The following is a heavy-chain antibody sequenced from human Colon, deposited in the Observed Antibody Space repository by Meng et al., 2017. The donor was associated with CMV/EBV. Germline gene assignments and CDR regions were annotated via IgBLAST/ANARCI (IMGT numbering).Heavy chain of an antibody. CDR2: ISPTGSDT. Sequence: VQLVKSGGGLVEPGGSLRLSCAASGFIFSDYYMTWIREAPGKGLEWVSYISPTGSDTNYADSVRGRFTISRDNAKNSLFLQMSSLTAEDTAVYYCVKGHTMINPWGQGTLVTVSS. J-gene: IGHJ5*02. D-gene: IGHD3-16*01. CDR3: VKGHTMINP. CDR1: GFIFSDYY. V-gene: IGHV3-11*05.